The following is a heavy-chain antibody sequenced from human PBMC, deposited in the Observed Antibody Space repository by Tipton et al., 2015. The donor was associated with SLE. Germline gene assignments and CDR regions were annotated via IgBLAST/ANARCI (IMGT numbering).Heavy chain of an antibody. CDR3: ARQSAVGPGADS. CDR1: GDSIISGAHY. CDR2: IFYSGST. V-gene: IGHV4-31*03. Sequence: TLSLTCTVSGDSIISGAHYWSWIRQHPGKGLEWIGNIFYSGSTYYNPSLESRVTLSIDRSQNKFSLSLTSMTAADTAVYYCARQSAVGPGADSWGLGTLVTVSS. J-gene: IGHJ4*02. D-gene: IGHD2-2*01.